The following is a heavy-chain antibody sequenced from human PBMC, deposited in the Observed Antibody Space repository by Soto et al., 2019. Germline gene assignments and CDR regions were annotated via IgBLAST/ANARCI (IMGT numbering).Heavy chain of an antibody. Sequence: EVQLVESGGDLVQPGGSLRLSCAASGFTFGDHAMHWVRQAPGKGLEWVSRINGDGSSTSNADPVKGRFTISRDNAKNTLYLEMNSLRAEDTAVYYCARESMWAPDYWGQGTLVAVSS. CDR2: INGDGSST. CDR3: ARESMWAPDY. V-gene: IGHV3-74*01. CDR1: GFTFGDHA. D-gene: IGHD1-26*01. J-gene: IGHJ4*02.